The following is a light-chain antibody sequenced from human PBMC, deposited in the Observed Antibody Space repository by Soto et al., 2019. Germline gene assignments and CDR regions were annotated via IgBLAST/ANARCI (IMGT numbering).Light chain of an antibody. CDR3: QSYDSSLSGDYV. Sequence: QSVLTQPPSVSGAPGQRVTISCTGSNSNIGAGYDVHWYQQLPGTAPKLLIYGNSNRPSGVPDRFSGSKSGTSASLAITGLQAEDEADYYCQSYDSSLSGDYVFGTGTKVTVL. CDR1: NSNIGAGYD. J-gene: IGLJ1*01. CDR2: GNS. V-gene: IGLV1-40*01.